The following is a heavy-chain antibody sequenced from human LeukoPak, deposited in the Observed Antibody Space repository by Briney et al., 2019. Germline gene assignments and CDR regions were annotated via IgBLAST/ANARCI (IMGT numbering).Heavy chain of an antibody. D-gene: IGHD1-1*01. CDR1: GGSISSGGYS. Sequence: SETLSLTCAVSGGSISSGGYSWSWIRQPPGKGLEWIRYIYHSGSTYYDPSLKSRITISVDRSKNQFSLKLSSVTAADTAVYYCARVRPGPRHKGWFDPWGQGTLVTVSS. V-gene: IGHV4-30-2*01. CDR3: ARVRPGPRHKGWFDP. J-gene: IGHJ5*02. CDR2: IYHSGST.